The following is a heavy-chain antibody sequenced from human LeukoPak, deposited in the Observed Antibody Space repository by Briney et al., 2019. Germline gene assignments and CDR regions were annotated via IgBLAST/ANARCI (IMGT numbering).Heavy chain of an antibody. J-gene: IGHJ4*02. D-gene: IGHD3-10*01. V-gene: IGHV3-23*01. Sequence: PGGSLRLSCAASGFTFSSYSMSWVRQAPGKGLEWVSAISGSGGSTYYADSVKGRFTISRDNSKNTLYLQMNSLRAEDTAVYYCAKGLWFGEFRLIHTFDYWGQGTLVTVSS. CDR2: ISGSGGST. CDR1: GFTFSSYS. CDR3: AKGLWFGEFRLIHTFDY.